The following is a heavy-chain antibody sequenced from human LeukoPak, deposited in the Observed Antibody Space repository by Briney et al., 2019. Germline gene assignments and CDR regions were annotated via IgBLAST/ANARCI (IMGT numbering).Heavy chain of an antibody. D-gene: IGHD3-10*01. Sequence: PGGSLRLSCAASGFTFSSYSMNWVRQAPGKGLEWVSAISSSSSYIYYADSVKGRFTTSRDNAKNSLYLQMNSLRAEDTAVYYCARLSPVLLWFGDHWGQGTLVTVSS. V-gene: IGHV3-21*01. CDR2: ISSSSSYI. CDR1: GFTFSSYS. CDR3: ARLSPVLLWFGDH. J-gene: IGHJ4*02.